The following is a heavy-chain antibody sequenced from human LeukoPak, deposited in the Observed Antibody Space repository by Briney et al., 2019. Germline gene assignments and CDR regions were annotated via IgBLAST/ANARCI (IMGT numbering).Heavy chain of an antibody. D-gene: IGHD6-13*01. CDR3: ARQGIAALGWFDP. CDR1: GYSISSGYY. V-gene: IGHV4-38-2*01. J-gene: IGHJ5*02. Sequence: KPSETLSLTCAVSGYSISSGYYWGWIRQPPGKGLEWIGSIYHSGSTYYNPSLKSRVTISVDTSKNQFSLKLSSVTAADTAVYYCARQGIAALGWFDPWGQGTLVTVSS. CDR2: IYHSGST.